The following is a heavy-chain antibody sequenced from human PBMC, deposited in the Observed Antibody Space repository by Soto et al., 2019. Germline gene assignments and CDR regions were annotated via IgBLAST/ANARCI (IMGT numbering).Heavy chain of an antibody. CDR1: GYTFTTYY. CDR3: ARQRADRCGDNGLYNNY. J-gene: IGHJ4*02. D-gene: IGHD2-21*01. CDR2: ISPSGGTT. V-gene: IGHV1-46*01. Sequence: ASVKVSCKASGYTFTTYYIQWVRQAPGQGLEWMGVISPSGGTTTYAQKFKGRVTMTRDTSTSTVHMELSRLRSEDTGVYYCARQRADRCGDNGLYNNYWGQGTLVTVSS.